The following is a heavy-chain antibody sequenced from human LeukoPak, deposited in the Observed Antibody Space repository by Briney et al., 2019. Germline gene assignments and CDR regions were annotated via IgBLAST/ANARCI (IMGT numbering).Heavy chain of an antibody. V-gene: IGHV3-53*01. J-gene: IGHJ4*02. CDR3: MTAAGYNFGQY. D-gene: IGHD5-18*01. CDR2: LYIGGNT. CDR1: GLTVNNNY. Sequence: GGSLRLSCAASGLTVNNNYMNWVRQAPGKGLEWVSALYIGGNTYYADSVRGRFTISRDNSKNTLHLQMNSLRAEDTAIYYCMTAAGYNFGQYWGQGTLVTVSS.